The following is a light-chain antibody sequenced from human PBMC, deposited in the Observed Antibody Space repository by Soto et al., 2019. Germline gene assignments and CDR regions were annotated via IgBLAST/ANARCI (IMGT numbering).Light chain of an antibody. CDR1: QSVTTY. J-gene: IGKJ2*01. CDR2: GAS. CDR3: QQYNSWPPSYT. Sequence: EIVMTQSPATLSVSLGDRATLSCRAIQSVTTYLAWYQQKPVQATRLLIYGASTRATGIPSRFSGSGSDTDFPLPISILQSEDFAFYYCQQYNSWPPSYTFGQGTKLEIK. V-gene: IGKV3-15*01.